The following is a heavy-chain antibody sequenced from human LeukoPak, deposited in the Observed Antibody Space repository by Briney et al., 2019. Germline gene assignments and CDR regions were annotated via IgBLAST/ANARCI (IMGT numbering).Heavy chain of an antibody. J-gene: IGHJ4*02. D-gene: IGHD3-9*01. CDR3: ARVEDYDILTGFDY. Sequence: PGGSLRLSCAASGFTFSNAWMSWVRQAPGKGLEWVANIKQDGREKYSVDSVKGRFTISRDNAKNSLYLQMNSLRAEDTAVYYCARVEDYDILTGFDYWGQGTLVTVAS. V-gene: IGHV3-7*01. CDR1: GFTFSNAW. CDR2: IKQDGREK.